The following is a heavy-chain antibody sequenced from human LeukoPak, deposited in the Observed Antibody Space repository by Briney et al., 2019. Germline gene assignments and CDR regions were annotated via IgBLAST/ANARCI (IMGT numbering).Heavy chain of an antibody. CDR2: IYYSGST. CDR3: ARISGSYFDY. CDR1: GFSFTDYP. V-gene: IGHV4-59*01. D-gene: IGHD1-26*01. J-gene: IGHJ4*02. Sequence: GSLRLSCATSGFSFTDYPMNWVRQAPGKGLEWIGYIYYSGSTNYNPSLKSRVTISVDTSKNQFSLKLSSVTAADTAVYYCARISGSYFDYWGQGTLVTVSS.